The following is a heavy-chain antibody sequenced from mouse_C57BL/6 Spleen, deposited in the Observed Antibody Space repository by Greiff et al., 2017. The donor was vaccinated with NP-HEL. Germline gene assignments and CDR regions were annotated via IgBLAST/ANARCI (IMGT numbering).Heavy chain of an antibody. V-gene: IGHV1-18*01. J-gene: IGHJ4*01. Sequence: EVQLQQSGPELVKPGASVKIPCKASGYTFTDYNMDWVKQSHGKSLEWIGDINPNNGGTSYNQKFKGKATLTVNKSSSTAYMELRSLTSEDSAVYYCARRDYGSDAMDYWGQGTSVTVSS. CDR2: INPNNGGT. CDR3: ARRDYGSDAMDY. D-gene: IGHD1-1*01. CDR1: GYTFTDYN.